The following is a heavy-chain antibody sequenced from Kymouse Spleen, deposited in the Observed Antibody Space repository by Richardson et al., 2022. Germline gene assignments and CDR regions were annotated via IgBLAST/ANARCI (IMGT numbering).Heavy chain of an antibody. V-gene: IGHV1-46*03. CDR1: GYTFTSYY. CDR2: INPSGGST. D-gene: IGHD3-9*01. CDR3: ARERYYDILTGYYSYYGMDV. J-gene: IGHJ6*02. Sequence: QVQLVQSGAEVKKPGASVKVSCKASGYTFTSYYMHWVRQAPGQGLEWMGIINPSGGSTSYAQKFQGRVTMTRDTSTSTVYMELSSLRSEDTAVYYCARERYYDILTGYYSYYGMDVWGQGTTVTVSS.